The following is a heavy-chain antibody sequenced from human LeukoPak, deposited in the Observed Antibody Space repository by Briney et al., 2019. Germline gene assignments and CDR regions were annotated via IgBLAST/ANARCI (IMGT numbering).Heavy chain of an antibody. D-gene: IGHD1-26*01. J-gene: IGHJ4*02. CDR3: ARCVGVGASFDY. V-gene: IGHV4-59*08. CDR2: IYYSGST. CDR1: GGSISSYY. Sequence: SETLSLTCTVSGGSISSYYWSWIRQPPGKGLEWIGYIYYSGSTYYNPSLRSRVTISVDTSKNQFSLKLSSVTAADTAVYYCARCVGVGASFDYWGQGTLVTVSS.